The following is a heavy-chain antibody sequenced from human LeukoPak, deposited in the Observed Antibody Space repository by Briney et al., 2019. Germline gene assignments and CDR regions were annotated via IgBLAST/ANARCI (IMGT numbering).Heavy chain of an antibody. V-gene: IGHV3-23*01. D-gene: IGHD4-23*01. CDR2: ISSTAATT. CDR3: ARNYGGNYLYYFDY. J-gene: IGHJ4*02. Sequence: VGSPRLSCEVSGFTFSRYAMSWVRQAPGKGLEWVSTISSTAATTYYADSVKGRFTISRDNSKNTLYLQMNSLKADDTAVHYCARNYGGNYLYYFDYWGQGTLVTVSS. CDR1: GFTFSRYA.